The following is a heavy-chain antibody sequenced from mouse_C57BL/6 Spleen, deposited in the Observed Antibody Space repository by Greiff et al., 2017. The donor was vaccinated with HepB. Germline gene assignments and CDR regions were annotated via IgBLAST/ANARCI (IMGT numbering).Heavy chain of an antibody. CDR3: ARRGGYGSSWGYFDV. CDR2: ISYDGSN. Sequence: ESGPGLVKPSQSLSLTCSVTGYSITSGYYWNWIRQFPGNKLEWMGYISYDGSNNYNPSLKNRISITRDTSKNQFFLKLNSVTTEDTATYYCARRGGYGSSWGYFDVWGTGTTVTVSS. D-gene: IGHD1-1*01. CDR1: GYSITSGYY. J-gene: IGHJ1*03. V-gene: IGHV3-6*01.